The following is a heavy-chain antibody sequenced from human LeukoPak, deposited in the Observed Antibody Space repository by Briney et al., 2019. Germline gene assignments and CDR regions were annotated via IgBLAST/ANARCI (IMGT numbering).Heavy chain of an antibody. CDR3: ARQEYGYYFDY. CDR2: IYYSGST. Sequence: SETLSLTCTLSGGSISSSSYYWGWLRQPPGTGLEWIGSIYYSGSTYYNPSLKSRVTISVATSKNQFSLKLSSVTAADTAVYYCARQEYGYYFDYWGQGTLVTVSS. J-gene: IGHJ4*02. V-gene: IGHV4-39*01. D-gene: IGHD2/OR15-2a*01. CDR1: GGSISSSSYY.